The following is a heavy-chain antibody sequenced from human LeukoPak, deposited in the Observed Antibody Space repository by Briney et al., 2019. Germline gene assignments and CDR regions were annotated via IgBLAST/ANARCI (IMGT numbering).Heavy chain of an antibody. V-gene: IGHV3-74*01. CDR1: GFTFSSYW. Sequence: GGSLRLSCAASGFTFSSYWMHWVRQAPGKGLVWVSRINTDGSSTSYADSVKGRFTISRDNAKNSLYLQMNSLRAEDTAVYYCARDRLDYYGSGVGSMDVWGKGTTVTVSS. CDR3: ARDRLDYYGSGVGSMDV. J-gene: IGHJ6*03. D-gene: IGHD3-10*01. CDR2: INTDGSST.